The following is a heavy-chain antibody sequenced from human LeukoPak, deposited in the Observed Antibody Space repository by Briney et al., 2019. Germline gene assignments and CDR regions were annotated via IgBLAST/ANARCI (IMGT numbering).Heavy chain of an antibody. CDR2: INPNSGGT. D-gene: IGHD3-10*01. V-gene: IGHV1-2*02. Sequence: ASVKVSCKASGYTFTGYYMHWVRQAPGQGLEWMGWINPNSGGTNYAQKFQGRVTMTRDTSISTAYMELSRLRSDDTAVYYCAYGSGSYHIAPYFDYWGQGTLVTVSS. J-gene: IGHJ4*02. CDR1: GYTFTGYY. CDR3: AYGSGSYHIAPYFDY.